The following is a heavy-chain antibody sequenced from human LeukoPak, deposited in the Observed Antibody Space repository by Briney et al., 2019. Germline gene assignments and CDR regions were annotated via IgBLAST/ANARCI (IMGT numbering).Heavy chain of an antibody. D-gene: IGHD2-2*01. CDR3: AKDQYCTSTSCYVGY. J-gene: IGHJ4*02. V-gene: IGHV3-23*01. CDR1: GFTFSNYA. CDR2: INVSGGST. Sequence: PGRSLRLSCAASGFTFSNYAMSWVRQAPGKGLEWVSGINVSGGSTFYADSVRGRFTISRDNSKNTLYPQMNSLRAEDTAVYYCAKDQYCTSTSCYVGYWGQGTLVTVSS.